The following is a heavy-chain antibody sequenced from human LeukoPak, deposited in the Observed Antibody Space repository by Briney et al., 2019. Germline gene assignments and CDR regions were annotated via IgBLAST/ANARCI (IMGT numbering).Heavy chain of an antibody. CDR2: INHSGST. CDR3: ARGEWFGELLSYTQYNWFDP. V-gene: IGHV4-34*01. D-gene: IGHD3-10*01. Sequence: SETLSLTCAVYGGSFSGYYWSWIRQPPGKGLEWIGEINHSGSTNYNPSLKSRVTISVDTSKNQFSLKLSSVTAADTAVYYCARGEWFGELLSYTQYNWFDPWGQGTLVTVSS. CDR1: GGSFSGYY. J-gene: IGHJ5*02.